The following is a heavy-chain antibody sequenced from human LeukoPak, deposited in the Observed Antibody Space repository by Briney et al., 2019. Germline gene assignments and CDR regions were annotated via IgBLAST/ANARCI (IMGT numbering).Heavy chain of an antibody. J-gene: IGHJ6*03. CDR1: GFTFSSYW. V-gene: IGHV3-7*01. D-gene: IGHD4-17*01. CDR3: ARDDYGVRETCYYYYYMDV. Sequence: GGSLRLSCAASGFTFSSYWMSWVRQAPGKGLEWVANIKQDVSEKYYVHYVKGRFTISRDNAKISLYLQMNSLRAEDTAVYYCARDDYGVRETCYYYYYMDVWGKGTTVTVSS. CDR2: IKQDVSEK.